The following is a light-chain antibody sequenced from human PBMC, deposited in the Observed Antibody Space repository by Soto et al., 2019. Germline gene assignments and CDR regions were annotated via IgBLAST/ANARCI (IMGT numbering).Light chain of an antibody. CDR3: QQSNRTPSLS. CDR2: AAS. CDR1: QSISSY. Sequence: DIQMTQSPSSLSASVGDRVTITCRASQSISSYLNWYQQKPGKAPKLLIYAASSLQSGVPSRFSGCGSGTDFPLTISSLQPEDFATDSCQQSNRTPSLSFGGGTKVQIK. V-gene: IGKV1-39*01. J-gene: IGKJ4*01.